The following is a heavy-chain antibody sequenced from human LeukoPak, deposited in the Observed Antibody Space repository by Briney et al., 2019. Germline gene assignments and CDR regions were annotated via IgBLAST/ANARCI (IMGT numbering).Heavy chain of an antibody. V-gene: IGHV3-21*01. Sequence: GGSLRLSCVASGFTISSYTMNWVRQAPGKGLEWVSSISSSSSYIYYADSVKGRFTISRDNAKNSLYLQMNSLRAEDTAVYYCARDPLREVGATTNYYYGMDVWGQGTTVTVSS. CDR3: ARDPLREVGATTNYYYGMDV. CDR2: ISSSSSYI. CDR1: GFTISSYT. D-gene: IGHD1-26*01. J-gene: IGHJ6*02.